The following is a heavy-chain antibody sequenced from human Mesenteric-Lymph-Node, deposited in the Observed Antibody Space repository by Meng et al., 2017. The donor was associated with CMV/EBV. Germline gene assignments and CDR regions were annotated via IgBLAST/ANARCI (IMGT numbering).Heavy chain of an antibody. CDR1: GFSFGTYW. D-gene: IGHD2-2*01. V-gene: IGHV3-7*01. CDR3: ATPRVPAAKSEYFQH. J-gene: IGHJ1*01. CDR2: IKDDGSEQ. Sequence: GESLKISCAASGFSFGTYWMSWVRQAPEKGLEYVATIKDDGSEQYYVDSVRGRFPISRDNAKNSLYLQMNGLRAEDTAVYYCATPRVPAAKSEYFQHWGQGTLVTVSS.